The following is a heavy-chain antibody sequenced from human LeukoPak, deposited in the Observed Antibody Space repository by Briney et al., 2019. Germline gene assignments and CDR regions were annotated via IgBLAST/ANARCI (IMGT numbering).Heavy chain of an antibody. D-gene: IGHD6-19*01. CDR3: TGDPTIAVAGIGWSYYMDV. Sequence: GGSLRLSCTASGFTFGDYAMSWVRQAPGKGLEWVGFIRSKAYGGTTEYAASVKGRFTISRDDSKSIAYLQMNSLKTEDTAVYYCTGDPTIAVAGIGWSYYMDVWGKGTTVTISS. CDR1: GFTFGDYA. J-gene: IGHJ6*03. CDR2: IRSKAYGGTT. V-gene: IGHV3-49*04.